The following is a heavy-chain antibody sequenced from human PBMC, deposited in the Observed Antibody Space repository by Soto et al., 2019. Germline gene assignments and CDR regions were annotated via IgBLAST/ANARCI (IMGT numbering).Heavy chain of an antibody. D-gene: IGHD1-26*01. V-gene: IGHV6-1*01. CDR2: TYYRSKWYN. CDR3: ARDGGNLYSWIYDAFDI. J-gene: IGHJ3*02. CDR1: GDSVSSNSAA. Sequence: SQTLSLTCAISGDSVSSNSAAWSWIRQSPSRGLEWLGRTYYRSKWYNDYAVSVKSRITINPDTSKNQFSLQLNSVTPEALAVYYCARDGGNLYSWIYDAFDIWGQGTMVTVSS.